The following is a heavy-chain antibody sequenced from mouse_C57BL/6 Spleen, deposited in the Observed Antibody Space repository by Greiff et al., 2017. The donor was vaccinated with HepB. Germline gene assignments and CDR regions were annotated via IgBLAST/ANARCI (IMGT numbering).Heavy chain of an antibody. CDR2: ISSGSSTI. CDR3: ARVSDYFDY. CDR1: GFTFSDYG. J-gene: IGHJ2*01. Sequence: EVKVEESGGGLVKPGGSLKLSCAASGFTFSDYGMHWVRQAPEKGLEWVAYISSGSSTIYYADTVKGRFTISRDNAKNTLFLQMTSLRSEDTAMYYCARVSDYFDYWGQGTTLTVSS. V-gene: IGHV5-17*01.